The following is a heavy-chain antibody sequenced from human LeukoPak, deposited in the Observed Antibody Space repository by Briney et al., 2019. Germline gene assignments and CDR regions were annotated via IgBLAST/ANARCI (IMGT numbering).Heavy chain of an antibody. CDR1: GYSISSGYY. CDR3: AGVCIVGATRCDAFDI. V-gene: IGHV4-38-2*01. Sequence: SETLSLTCAVSGYSISSGYYWGWIRQPPGKGLEWIGSIYHSGSTYYNPSLKSRVTISVDTSKNQFSLKLSSVTAADTAVYYRAGVCIVGATRCDAFDIWGQGTMVTVSS. CDR2: IYHSGST. J-gene: IGHJ3*02. D-gene: IGHD1-26*01.